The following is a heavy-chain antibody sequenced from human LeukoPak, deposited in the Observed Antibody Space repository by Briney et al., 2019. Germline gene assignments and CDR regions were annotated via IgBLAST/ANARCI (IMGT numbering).Heavy chain of an antibody. D-gene: IGHD1-14*01. V-gene: IGHV4-31*11. CDR3: ARSTVNQIDY. CDR2: IYYSGST. J-gene: IGHJ4*02. CDR1: GGSFSGYY. Sequence: PSATLSLTCAVYGGSFSGYYWSWVRHHPGKCMELLGYIYYSGSTYYNPTLKSRLTISVDTSKNQFFLKLSSVTAADTAVYYCARSTVNQIDYWGQGTLVTVSS.